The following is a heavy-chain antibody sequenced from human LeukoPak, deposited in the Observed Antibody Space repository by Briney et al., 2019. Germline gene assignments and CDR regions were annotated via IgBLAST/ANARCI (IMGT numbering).Heavy chain of an antibody. Sequence: ASVKVSCKASGYTFTCYDINWVRQATGQGLEWMGWMNPNSGDTGYPQKFQGRVTMTRHTSITTAYMELSSLRSEDTAVYYCARQRGGQYEDAFDIWGQGTVVTVSS. CDR2: MNPNSGDT. CDR3: ARQRGGQYEDAFDI. V-gene: IGHV1-8*01. J-gene: IGHJ3*02. D-gene: IGHD2-8*01. CDR1: GYTFTCYD.